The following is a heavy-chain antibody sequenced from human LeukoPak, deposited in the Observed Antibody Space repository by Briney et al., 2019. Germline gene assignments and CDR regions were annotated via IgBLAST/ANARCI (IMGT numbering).Heavy chain of an antibody. Sequence: SQTLSLTCAISGDSVSANGAAWNWIRQSPSRGLEWLGRTYYRSKWYNDYAVSVKSRITINPDTSKNQFSLQLNSVTPEDMAVYYCARVPYYDFQADAFDIWGQGTMVTVS. CDR2: TYYRSKWYN. D-gene: IGHD3-3*01. V-gene: IGHV6-1*01. J-gene: IGHJ3*02. CDR1: GDSVSANGAA. CDR3: ARVPYYDFQADAFDI.